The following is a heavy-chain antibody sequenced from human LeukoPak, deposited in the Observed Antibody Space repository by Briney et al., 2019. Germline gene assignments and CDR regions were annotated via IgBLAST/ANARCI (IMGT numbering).Heavy chain of an antibody. D-gene: IGHD3-22*01. CDR3: AGSSGSIV. J-gene: IGHJ3*01. V-gene: IGHV4-39*07. CDR2: TYYSGST. Sequence: PSETLSLTCTVSGGYIGSSSYYWGWIRQPPGKGLEWIGSTYYSGSTYYNPSLKSRVTISVDTSKNQFSLKLSSVTAADTAVYYCAGSSGSIVWGQGTMVTVSS. CDR1: GGYIGSSSYY.